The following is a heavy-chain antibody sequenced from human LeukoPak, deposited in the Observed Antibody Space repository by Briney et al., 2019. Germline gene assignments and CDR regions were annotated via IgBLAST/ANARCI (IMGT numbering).Heavy chain of an antibody. CDR3: VKDGSRHGRSYLGV. J-gene: IGHJ6*04. D-gene: IGHD6-13*01. V-gene: IGHV3-23*01. CDR1: GFQTTRYA. CDR2: INAGGDRG. Sequence: RGSLRLSCKASGFQTTRYAMNCVRQAPGKGLEWVSVINAGGDRGYNADSVKGRFTISRDNSKTTLFLEMNSLRADDTALYYCVKDGSRHGRSYLGVWGKGTTVTVSS.